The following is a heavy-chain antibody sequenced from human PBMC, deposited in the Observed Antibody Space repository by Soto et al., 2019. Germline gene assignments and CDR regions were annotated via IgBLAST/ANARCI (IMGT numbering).Heavy chain of an antibody. V-gene: IGHV3-23*01. CDR2: ISGSGGST. D-gene: IGHD3-9*01. CDR1: GFTFSSYA. Sequence: GGSLRLSCAASGFTFSSYAMSWVRQAPGKGLEWVSAISGSGGSTYYADSVKGRFTISRDNSKNTLYLQMNSLRAEDTAVYYCAKGDVLRYFDWLSRQYYFDYWGQGTLVTVSS. J-gene: IGHJ4*02. CDR3: AKGDVLRYFDWLSRQYYFDY.